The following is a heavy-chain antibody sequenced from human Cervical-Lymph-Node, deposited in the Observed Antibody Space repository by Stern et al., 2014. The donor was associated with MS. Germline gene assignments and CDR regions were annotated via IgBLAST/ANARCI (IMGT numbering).Heavy chain of an antibody. CDR1: GGSFSGYY. CDR3: ARGRVVVRAPLPYYYGMDV. Sequence: QVQLQQWGAGLLKPSETLSLTCAVYGGSFSGYYWSWIRQPPGKGLEWIGEINHSGSPNYNPSLKSRVTISVDTSKNQFSLKLSSVTAADTAVYYCARGRVVVRAPLPYYYGMDVWGQGTTVTVSS. D-gene: IGHD2-15*01. CDR2: INHSGSP. V-gene: IGHV4-34*01. J-gene: IGHJ6*02.